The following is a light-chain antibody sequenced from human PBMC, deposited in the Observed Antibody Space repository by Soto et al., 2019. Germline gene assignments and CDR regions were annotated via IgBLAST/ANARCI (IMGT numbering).Light chain of an antibody. CDR1: QIVLYSSNNKNY. J-gene: IGKJ5*01. V-gene: IGKV4-1*01. CDR2: WAS. Sequence: DIVMTQSPDSLAVSLGERATINCKSSQIVLYSSNNKNYLAWYQQKPGQPPKLLIHWASNREFGVPDRFSGSGSGTDFTLTINGLQPEDFATYYCQQAASFPITFGQGTRLEI. CDR3: QQAASFPIT.